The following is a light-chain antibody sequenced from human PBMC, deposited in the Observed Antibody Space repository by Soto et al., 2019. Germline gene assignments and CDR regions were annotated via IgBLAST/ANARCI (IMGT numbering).Light chain of an antibody. J-gene: IGLJ2*01. CDR2: DVS. Sequence: QSALTQPASVSGSPGQSITISCTGTSSDVGGYNYVSWHQQHPGKAPKLMIYDVSNRPSGVSNRFSGSKSGNTASLTISGLQAEDEADYYCSSYTGTSTYVVFGGGTKLTVL. CDR3: SSYTGTSTYVV. V-gene: IGLV2-14*01. CDR1: SSDVGGYNY.